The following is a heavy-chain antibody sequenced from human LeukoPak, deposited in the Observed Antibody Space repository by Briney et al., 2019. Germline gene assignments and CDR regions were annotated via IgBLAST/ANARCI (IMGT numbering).Heavy chain of an antibody. D-gene: IGHD5-12*01. J-gene: IGHJ4*02. Sequence: ASVKVSCKASGGTFSSYAISWVRQAPGQGLEWMGGVIPIFGTANYAQKFQGRVTITTDESTSTAYMELSSLRSEDTAVYYCAKGNGGYDFDYWGQGTLVTVSP. CDR3: AKGNGGYDFDY. CDR1: GGTFSSYA. V-gene: IGHV1-69*05. CDR2: VIPIFGTA.